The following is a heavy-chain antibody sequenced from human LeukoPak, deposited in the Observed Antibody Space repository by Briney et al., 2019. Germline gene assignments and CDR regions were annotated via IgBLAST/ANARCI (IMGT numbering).Heavy chain of an antibody. D-gene: IGHD3-3*01. CDR2: IIPIFGTS. CDR3: ARGRFGVVITQPARYYYYMDV. CDR1: GRTFSSYA. Sequence: ASVKASYKASGRTFSSYAISPVTQAPGQGLECMRGIIPIFGTSNYAQKFQGRVTITADESTSTAYMELSSLGSEDTAVYYCARGRFGVVITQPARYYYYMDVWGKGTPVTVSS. V-gene: IGHV1-69*13. J-gene: IGHJ6*03.